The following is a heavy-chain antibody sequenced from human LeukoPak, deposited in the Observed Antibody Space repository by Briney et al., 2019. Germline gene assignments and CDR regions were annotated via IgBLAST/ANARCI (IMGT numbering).Heavy chain of an antibody. V-gene: IGHV4-59*06. Sequence: SETLSLTCTVSAGSITNYYWSWIRQPPGKGLEWIGYIYYTGSTYYNPSLKNRLTISIDTSKSQFSLKLTSVTAADTAVYYCARDPIAYCGADCYSDWGQGTLVTVSS. CDR3: ARDPIAYCGADCYSD. D-gene: IGHD2-21*02. CDR2: IYYTGST. CDR1: AGSITNYY. J-gene: IGHJ4*02.